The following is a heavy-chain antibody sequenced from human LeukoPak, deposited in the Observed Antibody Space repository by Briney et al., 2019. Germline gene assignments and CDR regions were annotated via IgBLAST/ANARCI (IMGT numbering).Heavy chain of an antibody. D-gene: IGHD1-26*01. J-gene: IGHJ4*02. CDR2: VGNDEKTK. CDR3: AREKQSGGTPFDY. V-gene: IGHV3-30*04. Sequence: GGSLRLSCVASGFTFTGHSMHWVRQAPGKWLEWVAVVGNDEKTKFYADSLKGRFTVSRGNSKNTVYLQMNSLRDEDTAVYYCAREKQSGGTPFDYWGQGSLVTVSS. CDR1: GFTFTGHS.